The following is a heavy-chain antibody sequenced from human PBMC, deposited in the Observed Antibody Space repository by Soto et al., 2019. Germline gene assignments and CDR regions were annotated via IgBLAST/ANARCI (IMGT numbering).Heavy chain of an antibody. CDR1: GGTFSSYA. CDR3: ARGVVRGYSLGDAFDI. J-gene: IGHJ3*02. V-gene: IGHV1-69*06. D-gene: IGHD3-10*01. CDR2: IIPIFGTA. Sequence: QVQLVQSGAEVKKPGSSVKVSCKASGGTFSSYAISWVRQAPGQGLEWMGGIIPIFGTANYAQKFQGRVTITADKSTSTAYMELSSLRSEDTALYYCARGVVRGYSLGDAFDIWGQGTMVTVSS.